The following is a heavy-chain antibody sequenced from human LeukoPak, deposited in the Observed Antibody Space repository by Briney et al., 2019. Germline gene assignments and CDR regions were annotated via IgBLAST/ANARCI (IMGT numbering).Heavy chain of an antibody. CDR2: IYHSGST. Sequence: KSSETLSLTCTVSGYSISSGYYWGWIRQPPGKGLEWIGSIYHSGSTYYNPSLKSRVTISVDTSKNQFSLKLSSVTAADTAVYYCARARWYSWDYWGQGTLVTVSS. J-gene: IGHJ4*02. V-gene: IGHV4-38-2*02. D-gene: IGHD1-1*01. CDR1: GYSISSGYY. CDR3: ARARWYSWDY.